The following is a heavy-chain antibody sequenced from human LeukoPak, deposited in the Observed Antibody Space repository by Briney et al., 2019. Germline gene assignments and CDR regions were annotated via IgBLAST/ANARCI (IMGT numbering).Heavy chain of an antibody. D-gene: IGHD2-21*02. Sequence: GGSLRLSCTASGFTFGDYAMSWVRQAPGKGLEWVGFIRSKAYGGTTEYAASVKGRFTISRDDSKSIAYLQMNSLKTEDTAVYYRVTALDYWGQGTLVTVSS. J-gene: IGHJ4*02. CDR3: VTALDY. CDR2: IRSKAYGGTT. V-gene: IGHV3-49*04. CDR1: GFTFGDYA.